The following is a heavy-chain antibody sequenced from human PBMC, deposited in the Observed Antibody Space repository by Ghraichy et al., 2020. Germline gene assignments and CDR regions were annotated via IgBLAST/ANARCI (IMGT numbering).Heavy chain of an antibody. D-gene: IGHD3-16*02. CDR1: GYTFTSYY. CDR2: INPSGGST. CDR3: ARVRGRYDHVWWSDRSGLGDEYYYGMDV. Sequence: ASVKVSCKASGYTFTSYYMHWVRQAPGQGLEWMGIINPSGGSTSYAQKFQGRVTMTRDTSTSTVYMELSSLRSEDTAVYYCARVRGRYDHVWWSDRSGLGDEYYYGMDVWGQGTTVTVSS. J-gene: IGHJ6*02. V-gene: IGHV1-46*01.